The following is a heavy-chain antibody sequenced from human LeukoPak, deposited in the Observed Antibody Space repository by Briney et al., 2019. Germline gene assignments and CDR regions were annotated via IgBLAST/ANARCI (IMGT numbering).Heavy chain of an antibody. D-gene: IGHD3-22*01. CDR2: IYSGGST. CDR1: GFTVSSNY. V-gene: IGHV3-66*01. Sequence: PGGSLRLSCAASGFTVSSNYMSWVRQAPGKGLEWVSVIYSGGSTYYADSVKGRFTISRDNSKNTLYLQMNSLRAEDTAVYYCARGVYNYDSSGYYGSGDYWGQGTLVTVSS. J-gene: IGHJ4*02. CDR3: ARGVYNYDSSGYYGSGDY.